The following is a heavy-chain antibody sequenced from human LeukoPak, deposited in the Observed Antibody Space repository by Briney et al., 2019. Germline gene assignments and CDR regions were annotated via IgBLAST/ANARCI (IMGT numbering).Heavy chain of an antibody. CDR2: VYYNGNT. D-gene: IGHD6-13*01. J-gene: IGHJ4*01. V-gene: IGHV4-59*11. Sequence: PSETLSLTCTASRDSITGHYWIWIRQPPGKTLEWIGYVYYNGNTYYNPSLASRVTMSVDTSKNQFSLALSFVTDADTGVYCARGGASSKFLDYWGHGTLVTVSS. CDR1: RDSITGHY. CDR3: ARGGASSKFLDY.